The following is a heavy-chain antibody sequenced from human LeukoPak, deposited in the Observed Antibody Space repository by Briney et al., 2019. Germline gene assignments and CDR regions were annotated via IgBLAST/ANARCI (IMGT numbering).Heavy chain of an antibody. V-gene: IGHV4-39*01. J-gene: IGHJ5*02. CDR3: ARHLKFGTNNWFDP. D-gene: IGHD3-10*01. CDR2: IYYSGNT. CDR1: GGSISSSTYY. Sequence: SETLSLTCTVSGGSISSSTYYWGWIRQPPGKGLEWIGSIYYSGNTYYNPSLKSRVTISVDTPKKQFSLKLSSVTAADTAVYYCARHLKFGTNNWFDPWGQGTLVTVSS.